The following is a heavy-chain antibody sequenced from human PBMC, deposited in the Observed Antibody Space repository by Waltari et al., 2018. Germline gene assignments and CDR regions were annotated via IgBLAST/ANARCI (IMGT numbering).Heavy chain of an antibody. Sequence: QVQLLQSGPGLVKPSETLSLTCSVSGDSTSNHYWSWIRQSPGKGLGWFWHTHSNGNTKYNPALKVRVTISLDTSKNQFSLKLTSVTAADTAVYYCARHDLIWIEGAWSGFDLWGQGTVVSVSS. CDR1: GDSTSNHY. J-gene: IGHJ3*01. CDR2: THSNGNT. CDR3: ARHDLIWIEGAWSGFDL. V-gene: IGHV4-59*08. D-gene: IGHD2-2*03.